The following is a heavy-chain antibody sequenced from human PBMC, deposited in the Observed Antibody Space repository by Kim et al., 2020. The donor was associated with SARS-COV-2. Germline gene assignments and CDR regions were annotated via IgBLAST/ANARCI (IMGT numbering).Heavy chain of an antibody. V-gene: IGHV4-34*01. D-gene: IGHD2-15*01. CDR2: INHSGST. CDR1: GGSFSGYY. J-gene: IGHJ4*02. Sequence: SETLSLTCAVYGGSFSGYYWSWIRQPPGKGLEWIGEINHSGSTNYNPSLKSRVTISVDTSKNQFSLKLSSVTAADTAVYYCARAWGGYCSGGSCYVRAYYFDYWGQGTLVTVSS. CDR3: ARAWGGYCSGGSCYVRAYYFDY.